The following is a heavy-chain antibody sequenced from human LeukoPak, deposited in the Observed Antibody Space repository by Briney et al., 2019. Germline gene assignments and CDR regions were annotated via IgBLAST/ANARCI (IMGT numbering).Heavy chain of an antibody. CDR1: GFTLSSTG. CDR2: IGPDGDT. CDR3: ARDLEDCSGGSCYSWFDP. D-gene: IGHD2-15*01. Sequence: GGSLRLSCPVSGFTLSSTGMHWVRQVQGKGLEWVSHIGPDGDTHYPDSVKGRFTISRDGAKNSLYLQMNSLRAEDTAVYYCARDLEDCSGGSCYSWFDPWGQGTLVTVSS. J-gene: IGHJ5*02. V-gene: IGHV3-13*01.